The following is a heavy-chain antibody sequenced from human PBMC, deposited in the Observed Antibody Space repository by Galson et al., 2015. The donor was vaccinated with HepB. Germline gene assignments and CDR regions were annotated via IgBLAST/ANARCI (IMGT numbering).Heavy chain of an antibody. CDR1: GFTFSSYG. J-gene: IGHJ4*02. CDR2: IWYDGSNK. D-gene: IGHD3-22*01. V-gene: IGHV3-33*01. Sequence: SLRLSCAASGFTFSSYGMHWVRQAPGKGLEWVAVIWYDGSNKYYADSVKGRFTISRDNSKNTLYLQMNSLRAEDTAVYYCAREEDLYDSSGYLAYWGRGTLVTVSS. CDR3: AREEDLYDSSGYLAY.